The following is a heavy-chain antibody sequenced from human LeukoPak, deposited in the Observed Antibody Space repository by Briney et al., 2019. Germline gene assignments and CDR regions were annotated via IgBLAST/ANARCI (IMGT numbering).Heavy chain of an antibody. CDR2: IIPILGIA. Sequence: ASVKVSCKASGGTFSSYAISWVRQAPGQGLEWMGRIIPILGIANYAQKFQGRVTITADKSTSTAYMELSSLRSEDAAVYYCAGSMTTGTEPADPWGQGTLVTVSS. CDR1: GGTFSSYA. V-gene: IGHV1-69*04. J-gene: IGHJ5*02. CDR3: AGSMTTGTEPADP. D-gene: IGHD4-17*01.